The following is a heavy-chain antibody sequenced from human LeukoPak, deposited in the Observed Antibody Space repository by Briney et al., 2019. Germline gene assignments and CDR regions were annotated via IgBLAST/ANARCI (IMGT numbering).Heavy chain of an antibody. CDR1: GYSFTSYW. Sequence: GESPKISCKGSGYSFTSYWIGWVRQMPGKGLEWMGIIYPGDSDTRYSPSFQGQVTISADKSINTVYLQWSNLKASDTTTYYCARRGGGRDYYYMDVWGKGTTVTVSS. V-gene: IGHV5-51*01. CDR3: ARRGGGRDYYYMDV. CDR2: IYPGDSDT. J-gene: IGHJ6*03. D-gene: IGHD3-16*01.